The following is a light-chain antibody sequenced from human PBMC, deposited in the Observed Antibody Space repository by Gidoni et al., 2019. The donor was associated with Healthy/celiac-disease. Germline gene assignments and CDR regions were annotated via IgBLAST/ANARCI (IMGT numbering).Light chain of an antibody. CDR2: AAS. CDR3: QQSYSTPYT. Sequence: DIQITQSPSSLSASVGDRVTITCRASQSISSYLNWYQQKPGKAPKLLIYAASSLQSRVPSRFSGSGSGTDFTLTISSLQPEDFATYYCQQSYSTPYTFGQXTKLEIK. CDR1: QSISSY. J-gene: IGKJ2*01. V-gene: IGKV1-39*01.